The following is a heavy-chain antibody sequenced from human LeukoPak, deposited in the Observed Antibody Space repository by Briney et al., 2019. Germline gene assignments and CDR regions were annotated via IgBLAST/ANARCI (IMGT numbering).Heavy chain of an antibody. CDR2: IYHSGST. CDR3: ATGYSSTWYYFDY. CDR1: GDSISSYY. Sequence: SETLSLTCTVSGDSISSYYWSWIRQTPGKGLDWIGYIYHSGSTNYNPSLKSRVTISADTSKDQFSLKLASVTAADTAVYYCATGYSSTWYYFDYWGQGTLVTVSS. J-gene: IGHJ4*02. D-gene: IGHD6-13*01. V-gene: IGHV4-59*01.